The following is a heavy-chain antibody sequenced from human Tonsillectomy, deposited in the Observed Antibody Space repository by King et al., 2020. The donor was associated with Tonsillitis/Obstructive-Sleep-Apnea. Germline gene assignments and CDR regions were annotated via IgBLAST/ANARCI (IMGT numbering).Heavy chain of an antibody. CDR3: ARDGRAGYCSSTSCDGDAFDI. V-gene: IGHV1-2*02. CDR2: INPNSGGT. J-gene: IGHJ3*02. Sequence: QLVQSGAEVKKPGASVKVSCKASGYTFTGYYMHWVRQAPGQGLEWMGWINPNSGGTNYAQKFQGRVTMTRDTSISTAYMELSRLRSDDTAVYYCARDGRAGYCSSTSCDGDAFDIWGQGTMVTVSP. D-gene: IGHD2-2*01. CDR1: GYTFTGYY.